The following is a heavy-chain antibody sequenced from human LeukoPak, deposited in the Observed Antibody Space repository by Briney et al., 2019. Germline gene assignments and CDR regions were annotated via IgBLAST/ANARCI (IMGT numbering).Heavy chain of an antibody. D-gene: IGHD2-15*01. CDR3: AKDIRGSGGSCYDY. J-gene: IGHJ4*02. CDR2: ISGSGGST. CDR1: GSTFSSYA. V-gene: IGHV3-23*01. Sequence: PGGSLRLSCAASGSTFSSYAMSWVRQAPGKGLEGVSAISGSGGSTYYADSVKGRFTISRDNSKNTLYLQMNSLRAEDTAVYYCAKDIRGSGGSCYDYWGQGTLVTVSS.